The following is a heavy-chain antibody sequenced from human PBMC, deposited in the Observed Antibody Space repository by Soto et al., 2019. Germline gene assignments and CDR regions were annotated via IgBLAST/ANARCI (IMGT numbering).Heavy chain of an antibody. D-gene: IGHD6-19*01. Sequence: LGGSLRLSCAASGFTFSSYAMSWVRQAPGKGLEWVSAISGSGGSTYYADSVKGRFTISRDNSKNTLYLQMNSLRAEDTAVYYCAKSKAGYSSGWYWYYFDYWGQGTLVTVSS. CDR1: GFTFSSYA. V-gene: IGHV3-23*01. J-gene: IGHJ4*02. CDR3: AKSKAGYSSGWYWYYFDY. CDR2: ISGSGGST.